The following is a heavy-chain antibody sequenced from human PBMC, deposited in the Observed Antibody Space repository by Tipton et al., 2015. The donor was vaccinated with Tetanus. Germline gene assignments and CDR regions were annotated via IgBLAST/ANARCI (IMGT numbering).Heavy chain of an antibody. V-gene: IGHV4-34*01. CDR1: GGSFNDYR. CDR2: INHRGTT. D-gene: IGHD3-10*01. J-gene: IGHJ4*02. CDR3: ARHTALLWFGELFSYFDY. Sequence: TLSLTCAVNGGSFNDYRYSWLRQPPGKGPEWLAEINHRGTTNYNPSLKSRVIISVDTSNNQFSLKLSSVTAADTAVYYCARHTALLWFGELFSYFDYWGQGTLVTVSS.